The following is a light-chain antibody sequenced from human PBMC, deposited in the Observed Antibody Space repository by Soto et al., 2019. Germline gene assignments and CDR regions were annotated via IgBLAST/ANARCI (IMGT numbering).Light chain of an antibody. Sequence: QSALTQPASVSGSLGQSITISCTATNNGISFFNYVSWYQQHSGKAPKLIIYEVSSRPSGVSNRFSGSRSGNTASLTISGLQTEDEADYYCNSYTSSSPYVFGTGTKVTVL. V-gene: IGLV2-14*01. CDR2: EVS. CDR1: NNGISFFNY. J-gene: IGLJ1*01. CDR3: NSYTSSSPYV.